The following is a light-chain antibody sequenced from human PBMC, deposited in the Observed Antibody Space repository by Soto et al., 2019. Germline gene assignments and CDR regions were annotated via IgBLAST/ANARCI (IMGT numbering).Light chain of an antibody. CDR3: QQRGSWPQLT. CDR2: DAS. CDR1: QRVGSS. J-gene: IGKJ4*01. Sequence: DILLTQSPATLSLSPGERATLSCRASQRVGSSLAWFQQKPGQAPRLLIYDASNRATGIPARFSGSGSGTDFTLTISSLEPEDFAVYYCQQRGSWPQLTFGGGTKVEI. V-gene: IGKV3-11*01.